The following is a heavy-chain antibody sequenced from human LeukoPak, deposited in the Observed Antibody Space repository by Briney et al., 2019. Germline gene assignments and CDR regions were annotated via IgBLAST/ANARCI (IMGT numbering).Heavy chain of an antibody. J-gene: IGHJ4*02. D-gene: IGHD5-12*01. CDR2: FSYSGST. V-gene: IGHV4-59*02. Sequence: PSETLSLTCTVSGGSVSSYYWSWIRQPPGKGLEWIGYFSYSGSTNYNPSLKSRVTISVDTSKNQFSLKLSSVTAADTAVYYCARGPLDSGYTYFDYWGQGTLASVAS. CDR1: GGSVSSYY. CDR3: ARGPLDSGYTYFDY.